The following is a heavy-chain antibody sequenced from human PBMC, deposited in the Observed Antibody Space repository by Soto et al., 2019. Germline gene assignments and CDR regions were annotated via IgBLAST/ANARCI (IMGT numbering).Heavy chain of an antibody. CDR3: ARDFRFLWYYDSSGYGHIDY. CDR2: ISYDGSNK. CDR1: VFTFSSYA. D-gene: IGHD3-22*01. Sequence: RGSLRISCAASVFTFSSYAMHWVRQAPGKGLDSVAVISYDGSNKYYADSVKGRFTISRDNSKNTLYLQMNSLRAEDTAVYYCARDFRFLWYYDSSGYGHIDYWGQGTLVTVSS. V-gene: IGHV3-30-3*01. J-gene: IGHJ4*02.